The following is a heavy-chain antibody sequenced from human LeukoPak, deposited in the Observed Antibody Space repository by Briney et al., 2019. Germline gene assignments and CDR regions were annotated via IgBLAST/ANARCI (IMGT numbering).Heavy chain of an antibody. CDR2: IYYSGST. V-gene: IGHV4-39*07. CDR3: ARGWHNWFDP. CDR1: GGSISSSSYF. J-gene: IGHJ5*02. Sequence: SETLSLTCTVSGGSISSSSYFWVWIRQPPGKGLEWIGSIYYSGSTYYNPSLKSRVTISVDTSKNQFSLKLSSVTAADTAVYYCARGWHNWFDPWGQGTLVTVSS.